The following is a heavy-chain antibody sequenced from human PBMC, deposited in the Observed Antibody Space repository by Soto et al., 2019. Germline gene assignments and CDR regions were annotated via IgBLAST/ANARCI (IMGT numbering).Heavy chain of an antibody. V-gene: IGHV1-69*13. D-gene: IGHD3-16*01. CDR2: IIPIFGTA. CDR3: ARGGSRSHNRFEP. J-gene: IGHJ5*02. CDR1: GGTFSSYA. Sequence: SVKVSCKASGGTFSSYATSWVRQAPGQGLEWMGGIIPIFGTANYAQKFQGRVTITADESTSTAYMELSSLRSEDTAVYYWARGGSRSHNRFEPWGQGTLVPVSS.